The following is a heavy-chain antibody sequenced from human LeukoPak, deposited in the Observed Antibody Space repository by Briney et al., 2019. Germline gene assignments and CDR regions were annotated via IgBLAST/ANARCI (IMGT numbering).Heavy chain of an antibody. J-gene: IGHJ2*01. CDR1: GFTFSSYA. CDR2: ISGSGGST. Sequence: PGGSLRLSCAASGFTFSSYAMSWVRQAPGKGLEWVSAISGSGGSTYYADSVKGRFTISRENAKNSLYLQMNSLRAGDTAVYYCARDGPGYFDLWGRGTLVTVSS. V-gene: IGHV3-23*01. D-gene: IGHD1-14*01. CDR3: ARDGPGYFDL.